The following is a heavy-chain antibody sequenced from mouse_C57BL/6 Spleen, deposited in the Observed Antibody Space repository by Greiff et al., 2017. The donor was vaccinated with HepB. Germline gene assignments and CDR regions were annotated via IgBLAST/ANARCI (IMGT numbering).Heavy chain of an antibody. D-gene: IGHD1-1*02. J-gene: IGHJ3*01. CDR1: GYTFTDYN. Sequence: EVPLQQSGPELVKPGASVKIPCKASGYTFTDYNMDWVKQSHGKSLEWIGDINPNNGGTIYNQKFKGKATLTLAKSSSTAYMELRSLTSEDTAVYYCARSDYPAWFAYWGQGTLVTVSA. CDR3: ARSDYPAWFAY. CDR2: INPNNGGT. V-gene: IGHV1-18*01.